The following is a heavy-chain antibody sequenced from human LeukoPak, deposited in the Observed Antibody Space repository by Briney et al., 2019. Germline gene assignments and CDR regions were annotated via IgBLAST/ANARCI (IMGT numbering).Heavy chain of an antibody. CDR2: IIPIFGTA. V-gene: IGHV1-69*01. D-gene: IGHD3-10*01. J-gene: IGHJ5*02. CDR3: ARTGLLVRPAPGNWFDP. Sequence: ASVKVSCKASGGTFSSYAISWVRQAHGQGLEWMGGIIPIFGTANYAQKFQGRVTITADESTSTAYMELSSLRSEDTAVYYCARTGLLVRPAPGNWFDPWGQGTLVTVSS. CDR1: GGTFSSYA.